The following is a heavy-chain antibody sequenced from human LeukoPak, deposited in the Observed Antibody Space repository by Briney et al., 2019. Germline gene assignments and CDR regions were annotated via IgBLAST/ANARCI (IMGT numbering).Heavy chain of an antibody. CDR3: ARVTGYYLEYYYYYYMDV. Sequence: QPGGSLRLSCAASGFTFSNAWMNWVRQAPGKGLEWVALIKSKTNGGSTDYAAPVKGRFIISRDDSKDTLYLQMNSLRAEDTAVYYCARVTGYYLEYYYYYYMDVWGKGTTVTISS. CDR1: GFTFSNAW. CDR2: IKSKTNGGST. V-gene: IGHV3-15*01. D-gene: IGHD1-26*01. J-gene: IGHJ6*03.